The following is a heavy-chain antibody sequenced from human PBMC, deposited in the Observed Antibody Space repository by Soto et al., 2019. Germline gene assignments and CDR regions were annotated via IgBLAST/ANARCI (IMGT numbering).Heavy chain of an antibody. J-gene: IGHJ4*02. CDR1: GFTFSSYG. V-gene: IGHV3-33*01. D-gene: IGHD3-22*01. CDR2: IWYDGSNK. Sequence: GGSLRLSCAASGFTFSSYGMHWVRQAPGKGLEWVAVIWYDGSNKYYADSVKGRFTISRDNSKNTLYLQMNSLRAEDTAVYYCARDMNYDSSGYLFDYWGQGTLVTVSS. CDR3: ARDMNYDSSGYLFDY.